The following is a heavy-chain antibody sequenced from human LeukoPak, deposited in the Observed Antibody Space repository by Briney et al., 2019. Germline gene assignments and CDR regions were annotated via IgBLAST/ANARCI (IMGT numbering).Heavy chain of an antibody. CDR1: DFTFNNYA. Sequence: PGRSLRLSCAASDFTFNNYAMSWVRQAPGKGLEWVSSVSDSGDTTYYADSVKGRFTISRDNSKNTLYLQMNSLRAEDTAVYYCAKDSTVVPAAIFNYWGQGTLVTVSS. CDR2: VSDSGDTT. J-gene: IGHJ4*02. D-gene: IGHD2-2*01. CDR3: AKDSTVVPAAIFNY. V-gene: IGHV3-23*01.